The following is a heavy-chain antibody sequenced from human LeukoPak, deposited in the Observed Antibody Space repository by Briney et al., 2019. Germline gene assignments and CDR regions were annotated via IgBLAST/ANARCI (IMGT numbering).Heavy chain of an antibody. V-gene: IGHV3-53*01. Sequence: GGSLRLSCAASGFTVSSNYMSWVRQAPGKGLEWVPVIYSGGSTYYADSVKGRFTISRDNSKITLYLQMNSLRAEDTAVYYCITDSGLWSSSWLFGNYYYGMDVWGLGTIVTVSS. J-gene: IGHJ6*02. D-gene: IGHD6-13*01. CDR1: GFTVSSNY. CDR2: IYSGGST. CDR3: ITDSGLWSSSWLFGNYYYGMDV.